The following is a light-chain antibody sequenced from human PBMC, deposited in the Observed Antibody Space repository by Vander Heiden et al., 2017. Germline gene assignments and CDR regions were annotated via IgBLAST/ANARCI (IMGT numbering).Light chain of an antibody. Sequence: SYELTQPPSVSVSQGETASSTCSGGKLRGKSACWHQQKPGQSPVMVLYQDSKRPSGIPERFSGSNSGNTATLTISGTQAMDEADYYCQAWDSSTGVFGTGTKVTVL. CDR2: QDS. CDR1: KLRGKS. CDR3: QAWDSSTGV. V-gene: IGLV3-1*01. J-gene: IGLJ1*01.